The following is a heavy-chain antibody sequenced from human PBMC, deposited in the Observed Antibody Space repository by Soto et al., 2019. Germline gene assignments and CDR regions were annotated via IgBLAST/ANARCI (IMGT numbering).Heavy chain of an antibody. V-gene: IGHV3-23*01. CDR3: AKDAVVEGSGYWAPFDY. Sequence: GGSLRLSCAASGFTFSSYAMSWVRQAPGKGLEWVSAISGSGGSTYYADSVKGRFTISRDNSKNTLYLQMNSLRAEDTAVYYCAKDAVVEGSGYWAPFDYWGQGTLVTVSS. CDR2: ISGSGGST. CDR1: GFTFSSYA. J-gene: IGHJ4*02. D-gene: IGHD3-3*01.